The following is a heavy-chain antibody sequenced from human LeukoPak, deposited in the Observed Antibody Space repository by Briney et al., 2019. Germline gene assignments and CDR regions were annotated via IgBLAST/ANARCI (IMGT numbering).Heavy chain of an antibody. CDR2: INPNSGDT. D-gene: IGHD3-22*01. J-gene: IGHJ4*02. CDR3: ARRNYYDSSGYYDLDN. V-gene: IGHV1-2*02. CDR1: GYTFTGHY. Sequence: GASVKVSCKASGYTFTGHYMHWVRQAPGQGLEWMGWINPNSGDTNYAQKFQGRVTMTSDTSISTAYMELSRLRSDDTAVYYCARRNYYDSSGYYDLDNWGQGTLVTVSS.